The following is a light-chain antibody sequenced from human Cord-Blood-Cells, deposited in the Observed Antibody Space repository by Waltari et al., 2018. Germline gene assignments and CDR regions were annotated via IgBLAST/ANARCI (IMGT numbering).Light chain of an antibody. CDR3: QQYNSYPRT. CDR2: KES. CDR1: QPISSW. J-gene: IGKJ4*01. V-gene: IGKV1-5*03. Sequence: IQMTQSPPTLSASVGDRVTITCRASQPISSWLAWYQQKPGKAPKLLIYKESSLESGVPSSVSGSGYGTEYNLNISSLQPDDYAAFDCQQYNSYPRTFGGGTKVEIK.